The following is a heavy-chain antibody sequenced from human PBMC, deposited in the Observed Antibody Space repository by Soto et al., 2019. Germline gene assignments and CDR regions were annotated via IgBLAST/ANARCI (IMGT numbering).Heavy chain of an antibody. CDR3: ARGSLLNIATTATDAFDI. D-gene: IGHD6-13*01. V-gene: IGHV4-59*01. CDR1: GGSIRRNY. Sequence: QVQLQESGPGLVKPSETLSLTCTVSGGSIRRNYWTWIRQPPGKGLEWIGYISSSGSTDYNPSLKSRVTILVDTSKNQFSLKVRSVTAADTAMYYCARGSLLNIATTATDAFDIWGQGTMVTVSS. CDR2: ISSSGST. J-gene: IGHJ3*02.